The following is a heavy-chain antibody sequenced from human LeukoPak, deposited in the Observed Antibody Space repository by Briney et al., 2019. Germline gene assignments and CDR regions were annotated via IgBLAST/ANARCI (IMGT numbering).Heavy chain of an antibody. J-gene: IGHJ4*02. CDR3: ARGPWDTAMATFDY. V-gene: IGHV3-74*01. CDR1: RFTFSNYW. D-gene: IGHD5-18*01. Sequence: GGSLRLSCAASRFTFSNYWMHWVSHAPGKGLVWVSHINDDGRTTNYADSVKGRFTVSRDNAKNTLSLQMNSLRAEDTAVYYCARGPWDTAMATFDYWGQGTLVTVSS. CDR2: INDDGRTT.